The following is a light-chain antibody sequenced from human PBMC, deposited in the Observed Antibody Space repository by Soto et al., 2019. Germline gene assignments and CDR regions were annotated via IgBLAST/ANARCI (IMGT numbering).Light chain of an antibody. CDR1: QSLLHSNGYHY. CDR3: MQLLHPPLT. Sequence: VMTQSQLSLPVTPGEPASISCRSSQSLLHSNGYHYLAWFLQKAGQSPQLLIYLASSQASGVPDRFSGSGSGTDFTLEISSVEAEDVGIYYCMQLLHPPLTFGGGTKVDIK. V-gene: IGKV2-28*01. J-gene: IGKJ4*01. CDR2: LAS.